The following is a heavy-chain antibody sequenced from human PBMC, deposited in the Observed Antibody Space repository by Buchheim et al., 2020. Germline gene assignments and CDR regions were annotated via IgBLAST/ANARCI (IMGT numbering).Heavy chain of an antibody. J-gene: IGHJ4*02. CDR2: ISGSGGST. CDR3: AKPHYDFWSGYTRYYFDY. V-gene: IGHV3-23*04. Sequence: EVQLVESGGGLVQPGGSLRLSCAASGFTFSSYAMSWVRQAPGKGLEWVSAISGSGGSTYYADSVKGRFTISRDNSKNTLYLQMNSLRAEDTAVHYCAKPHYDFWSGYTRYYFDYWGQGTL. CDR1: GFTFSSYA. D-gene: IGHD3-3*01.